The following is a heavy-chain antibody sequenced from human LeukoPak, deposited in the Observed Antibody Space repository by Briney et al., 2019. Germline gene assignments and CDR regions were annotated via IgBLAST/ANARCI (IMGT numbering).Heavy chain of an antibody. Sequence: PGGSLRLSCAASGFTFSSYDMSWVRQAPGKGLEWVSAISGSAGSTYYADSVKGRFTISRDNSKNTLYLQMNSLRAEDTAVYYCAKRIAVAGHFDYWGQGTLVTVSS. D-gene: IGHD6-19*01. J-gene: IGHJ4*02. CDR1: GFTFSSYD. CDR2: ISGSAGST. V-gene: IGHV3-23*01. CDR3: AKRIAVAGHFDY.